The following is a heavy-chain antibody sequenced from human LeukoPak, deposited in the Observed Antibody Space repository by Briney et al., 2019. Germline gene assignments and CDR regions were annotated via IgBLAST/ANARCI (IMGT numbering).Heavy chain of an antibody. CDR3: ARIPLEVVVPAANHWYFDL. J-gene: IGHJ2*01. CDR2: IIPIFGTA. Sequence: SVKVSCKASGGTFSSYAISWVRQAPGQGLEWMGGIIPIFGTANYAQKFQGRITITADESTSTAYMELSSLRSEDTAVYYCARIPLEVVVPAANHWYFDLWGRGTLVTVSS. CDR1: GGTFSSYA. D-gene: IGHD2-2*01. V-gene: IGHV1-69*01.